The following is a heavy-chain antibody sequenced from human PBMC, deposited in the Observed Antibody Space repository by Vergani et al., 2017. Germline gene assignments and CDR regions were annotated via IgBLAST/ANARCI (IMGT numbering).Heavy chain of an antibody. J-gene: IGHJ4*02. V-gene: IGHV3-30*02. D-gene: IGHD3-16*01. Sequence: QVQLVESGGGVVQPGGSLRLSCAASGFTFSSYGMHWVRQAPGKGLEWVAFIRYDGSNKYYADSAKGRFTISRDNSKNTLYLQMNSLRAEDTAVYYCHRGGVPVDYWGQGTLVTVSS. CDR2: IRYDGSNK. CDR3: HRGGVPVDY. CDR1: GFTFSSYG.